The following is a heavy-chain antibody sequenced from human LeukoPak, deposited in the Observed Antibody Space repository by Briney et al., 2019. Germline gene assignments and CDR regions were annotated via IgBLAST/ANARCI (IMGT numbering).Heavy chain of an antibody. J-gene: IGHJ4*02. CDR2: IYYSGST. CDR1: GGSISSYY. V-gene: IGHV4-59*08. CDR3: ARHPGSQNLIDY. Sequence: TSETLSLTCTVSGGSISSYYWSWIRQPPGKGLEWIGYIYYSGSTNYNPSLKSRVTISVDTSKNQFSLKLSSVTAADTAVYYYARHPGSQNLIDYWGQGTLVTVSS. D-gene: IGHD3-10*01.